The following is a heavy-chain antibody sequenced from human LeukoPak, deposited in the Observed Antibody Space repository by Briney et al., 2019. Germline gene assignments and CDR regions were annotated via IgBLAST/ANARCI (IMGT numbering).Heavy chain of an antibody. J-gene: IGHJ4*02. CDR1: GFTFSSYG. V-gene: IGHV3-30*02. CDR2: IRYDGSNK. CDR3: AKDSWYYGSGSTLCYFDY. Sequence: PGGSLRLSCAASGFTFSSYGMHWVRQAPGKGLEWVAFIRYDGSNKYYADSVKGRFTISRDNSKNTLYLQMNSLRAEDTAVYYCAKDSWYYGSGSTLCYFDYWGQGTLVTVSS. D-gene: IGHD3-10*01.